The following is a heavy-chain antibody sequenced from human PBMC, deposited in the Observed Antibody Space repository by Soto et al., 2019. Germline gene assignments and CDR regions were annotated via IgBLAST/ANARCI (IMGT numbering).Heavy chain of an antibody. V-gene: IGHV4-31*03. CDR2: ISYSGST. CDR1: GDSVSSGSHF. Sequence: SETLYLTCTVSGDSVSSGSHFWTWIRQHPGKGLEWLGYISYSGSTYYNPSLNPSLKTRLSISIDTSENHFSLHLSSVNAADTAVYYCARGRPMVGAKNFFDYWGPGTLVTVSS. J-gene: IGHJ4*02. CDR3: ARGRPMVGAKNFFDY. D-gene: IGHD1-26*01.